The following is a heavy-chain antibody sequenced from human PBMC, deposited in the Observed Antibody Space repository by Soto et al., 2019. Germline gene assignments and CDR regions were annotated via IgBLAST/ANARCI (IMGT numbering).Heavy chain of an antibody. D-gene: IGHD3-22*01. CDR3: ARPRYDGSGTPFDH. J-gene: IGHJ4*02. CDR2: ISGDGSST. CDR1: GFTFSSYW. V-gene: IGHV3-74*01. Sequence: EVQLVESGGGLVQPGGSLRVSCAASGFTFSSYWMHWVRQVPGKGLVWVSRISGDGSSTSYAAAVRGRFTISRDNAKNTLYLQMNSLRAEDTALYYCARPRYDGSGTPFDHWGQGALVTVSA.